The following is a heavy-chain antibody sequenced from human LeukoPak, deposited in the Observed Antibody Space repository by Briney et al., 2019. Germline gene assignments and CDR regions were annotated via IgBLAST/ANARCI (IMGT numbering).Heavy chain of an antibody. J-gene: IGHJ3*02. V-gene: IGHV3-13*04. CDR2: IGTAGDT. D-gene: IGHD6-19*01. CDR1: GFTFSSYD. Sequence: PGGSLRLSCAASGFTFSSYDMHWVRQATGKGLEWVSAIGTAGDTYYPGSVKGRFTISRENAKNSLYLQMNSLRAGDTAVYYCAREVAVAGQGVAFDIWGQGTMVTVSS. CDR3: AREVAVAGQGVAFDI.